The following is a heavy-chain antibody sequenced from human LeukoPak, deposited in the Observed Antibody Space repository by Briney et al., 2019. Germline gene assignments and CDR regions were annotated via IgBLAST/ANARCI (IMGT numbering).Heavy chain of an antibody. Sequence: GGSLRLSCAASGFTFSSYAMHWVRQAPGKGLEWVAVISYDGSNKYYADSVKGRFTISRDNAKNSLYLQMNSLRAEDTAVYYCARVDGRYYYYYGLDVWGQGTTVTVSS. CDR2: ISYDGSNK. D-gene: IGHD1-26*01. V-gene: IGHV3-30-3*01. CDR3: ARVDGRYYYYYGLDV. J-gene: IGHJ6*02. CDR1: GFTFSSYA.